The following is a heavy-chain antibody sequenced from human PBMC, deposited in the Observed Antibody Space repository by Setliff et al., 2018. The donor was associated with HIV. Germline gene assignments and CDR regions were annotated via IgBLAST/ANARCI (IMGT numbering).Heavy chain of an antibody. CDR1: GYSSTSYW. D-gene: IGHD1-26*01. CDR3: ARFWNSGSYRDAFDI. Sequence: GESLKISCKGSGYSSTSYWIGWVRQMSGKGLEWMGIIYPGDSDTRYSPSFQGQVIISADKSISTAYLQWSSLKASDSATYYCARFWNSGSYRDAFDIWGQGTMVTVSS. J-gene: IGHJ3*02. V-gene: IGHV5-51*01. CDR2: IYPGDSDT.